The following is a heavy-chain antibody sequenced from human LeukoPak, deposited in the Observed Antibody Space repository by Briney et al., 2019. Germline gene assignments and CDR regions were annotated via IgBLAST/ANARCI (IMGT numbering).Heavy chain of an antibody. CDR2: ISAYNGNT. D-gene: IGHD6-19*01. J-gene: IGHJ4*02. CDR3: ASGYSSGWYTSSSFDY. Sequence: GASVKVSCKASGYTFTSYGISWVRQAPGQGLEWMGWISAYNGNTNYAQKLQGRVTMTTDTSTSTAYMELRSLRSDDTAVYYCASGYSSGWYTSSSFDYWGQGTLVTVSS. CDR1: GYTFTSYG. V-gene: IGHV1-18*01.